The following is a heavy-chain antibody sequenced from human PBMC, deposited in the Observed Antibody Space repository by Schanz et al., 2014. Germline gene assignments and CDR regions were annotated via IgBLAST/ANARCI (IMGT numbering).Heavy chain of an antibody. CDR3: AKSWKAHHLTGRPGWSDGMDV. V-gene: IGHV3-NL1*01. Sequence: VQLVESGGGVVQPGRSLRLSCAGSGFSFSDYGMHWVRQAPGKGLEWVSTIASGGSHTFYADSVTGRFTISGDNSKNTLFLKMNSLRVEDTAIYYGAKSWKAHHLTGRPGWSDGMDVWGQGTTV. CDR1: GFSFSDYG. J-gene: IGHJ6*02. CDR2: IASGGSHT. D-gene: IGHD6-6*01.